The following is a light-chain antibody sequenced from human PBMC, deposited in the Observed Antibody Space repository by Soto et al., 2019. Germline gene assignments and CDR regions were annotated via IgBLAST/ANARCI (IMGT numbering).Light chain of an antibody. CDR1: SSNIGAGCD. J-gene: IGLJ1*01. Sequence: QSALTQPPSVSGAPGQRVTISCTGSSSNIGAGCDVHWYQQLPGTAPKLLIYGNSNRPSGVPDRFSGSKSGTSASLAITGLQAEDEADYYCQSYDSSLSVFYVFGTGTKVTVL. CDR3: QSYDSSLSVFYV. V-gene: IGLV1-40*01. CDR2: GNS.